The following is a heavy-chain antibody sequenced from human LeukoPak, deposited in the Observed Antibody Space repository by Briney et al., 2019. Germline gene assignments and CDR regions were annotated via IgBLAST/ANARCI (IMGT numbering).Heavy chain of an antibody. CDR3: ARGVEVVVIAYYFDY. V-gene: IGHV3-7*01. Sequence: GGSLRLSCAASGFTFSSYWMSWVRQAPGKGLEWVANIKQDGSEKYYVDSVKGRFTISRDNAKNSLYLQMNSLRAEDTAVYYCARGVEVVVIAYYFDYWSQGTLVTVSS. J-gene: IGHJ4*02. CDR2: IKQDGSEK. CDR1: GFTFSSYW. D-gene: IGHD3-22*01.